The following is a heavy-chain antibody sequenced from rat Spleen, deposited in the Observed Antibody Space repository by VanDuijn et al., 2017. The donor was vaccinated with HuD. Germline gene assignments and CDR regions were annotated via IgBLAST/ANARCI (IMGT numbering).Heavy chain of an antibody. V-gene: IGHV5-29*01. CDR3: ARDIYGGYSELGYFAY. D-gene: IGHD1-11*01. CDR1: GLSFSNYG. J-gene: IGHJ3*01. Sequence: EVQLVESGGGAVQPGRSMKLSCAASGLSFSNYGMAWVRQAPTKGLEWVATISSDGSSTYYRDSVEGRFTISRDNAKSTLYLQMDSLRSEDTATYFCARDIYGGYSELGYFAYWGQGTLVTVSS. CDR2: ISSDGSST.